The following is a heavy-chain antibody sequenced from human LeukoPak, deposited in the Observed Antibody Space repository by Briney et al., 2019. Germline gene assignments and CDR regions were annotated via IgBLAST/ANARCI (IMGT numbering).Heavy chain of an antibody. CDR1: GGTLRSYA. J-gene: IGHJ6*03. Sequence: ASVKVSCKASGGTLRSYAISWLRQAPGPALEWIGGILPTFGTAHSTQKLSGRVTITTDESTSTAYMGLSSLRSEDTAVYYCARDGGCSSTSCYMGYYYYYYMDVWGKGTTVTVSS. CDR2: ILPTFGTA. D-gene: IGHD2-2*02. V-gene: IGHV1-69*05. CDR3: ARDGGCSSTSCYMGYYYYYYMDV.